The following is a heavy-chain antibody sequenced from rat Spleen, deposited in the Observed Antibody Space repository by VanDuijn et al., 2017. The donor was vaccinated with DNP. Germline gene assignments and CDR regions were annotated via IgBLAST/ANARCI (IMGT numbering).Heavy chain of an antibody. CDR1: GFTFSDYY. V-gene: IGHV5-20*01. J-gene: IGHJ2*01. CDR2: ISYDGGST. Sequence: EVQLVESGGGLVQPGRSLQLSCAASGFTFSDYYMAWVRQAPTKGLEWVASISYDGGSTYYRDSVKGRITISRDNAKSNLYLQMDSLRSEDTATYFCKTVRIFNYGRGFDYWGQGVMVTVSS. CDR3: KTVRIFNYGRGFDY. D-gene: IGHD1-3*01.